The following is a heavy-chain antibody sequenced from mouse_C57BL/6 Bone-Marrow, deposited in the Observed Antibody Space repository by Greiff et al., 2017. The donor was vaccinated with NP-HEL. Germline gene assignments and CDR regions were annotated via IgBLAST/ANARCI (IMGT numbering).Heavy chain of an antibody. J-gene: IGHJ1*03. V-gene: IGHV1-63*01. Sequence: VQVVESGAELVRPGTSVKMSCKASGYTFTNYWIGWAKQRPGHGLEWIGDIYPGGGYTNYNEKFKGKATLTADKSSSTAYMQFSSLTSEDSAIYYCARTDHPWYFDVWGTGTTVTVSS. CDR3: ARTDHPWYFDV. CDR1: GYTFTNYW. CDR2: IYPGGGYT.